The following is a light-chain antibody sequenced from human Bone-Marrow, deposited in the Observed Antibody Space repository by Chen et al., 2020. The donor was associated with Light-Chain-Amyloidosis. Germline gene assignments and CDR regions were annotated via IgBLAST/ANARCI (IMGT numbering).Light chain of an antibody. J-gene: IGLJ2*01. CDR2: QDN. CDR3: QAWDTSSAP. Sequence: SYELTQPPSLSVSPGQTARITCSGEKLGDRYACWYQQKPGQSPVLVIQQDNKRPSGIPVRFSGSTSGNIATLTIGGTQTEDEAVYDCQAWDTSSAPFGGGTKLTV. V-gene: IGLV3-1*01. CDR1: KLGDRY.